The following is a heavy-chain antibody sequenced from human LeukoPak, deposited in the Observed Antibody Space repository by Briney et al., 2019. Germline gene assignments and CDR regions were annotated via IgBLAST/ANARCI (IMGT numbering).Heavy chain of an antibody. J-gene: IGHJ4*02. D-gene: IGHD3-16*01. CDR3: VTIRFGFDLRNYFDS. CDR2: FDPEDGET. CDR1: GITLNDLS. Sequence: ASVRVSCKVSGITLNDLSIQWVRQAPGKGLEWMGGFDPEDGETIYAPKFQARVTMTQDTYEDTAYMELSSLRSEDTAVYYCVTIRFGFDLRNYFDSWGQGTLVTVSS. V-gene: IGHV1-24*01.